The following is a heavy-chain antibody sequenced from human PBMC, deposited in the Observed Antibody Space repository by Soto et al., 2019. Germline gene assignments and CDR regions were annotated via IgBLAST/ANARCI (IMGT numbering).Heavy chain of an antibody. CDR2: IYPGDHET. CDR3: ARSPRSSPYFDY. Sequence: GESLQISCQSSGYTFSNFWIGWVRQLPGKGLEWMGIIYPGDHETRYSPSFHGKVTISADRSINTPYLQWNSLEASDTAFYFCARSPRSSPYFDYWGQGALVTVSS. D-gene: IGHD6-13*01. V-gene: IGHV5-51*01. CDR1: GYTFSNFW. J-gene: IGHJ4*02.